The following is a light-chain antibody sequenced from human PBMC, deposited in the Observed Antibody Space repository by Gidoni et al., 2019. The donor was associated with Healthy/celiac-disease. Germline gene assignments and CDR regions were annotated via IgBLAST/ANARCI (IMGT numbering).Light chain of an antibody. J-gene: IGKJ2*01. CDR3: QQYYSTPYT. V-gene: IGKV4-1*01. Sequence: DIVMTQSPDSLAVSLGERATINCKSSQSVLYSSNNKTYLAWYQQKPGQPPKLLIYWASTRESGVPDRFSGSGSGTDFTLTISSLQAEDVAVYYCQQYYSTPYTFGQGTILEIK. CDR1: QSVLYSSNNKTY. CDR2: WAS.